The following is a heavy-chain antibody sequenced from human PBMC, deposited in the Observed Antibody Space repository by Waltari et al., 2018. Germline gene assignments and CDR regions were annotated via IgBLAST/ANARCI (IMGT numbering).Heavy chain of an antibody. Sequence: QLQLQESGPGLVKPSGTLSLTCAVSRDSVSSAYLWNWVRQSPQKGLEWIGQVHGSGRTNYNPSFASRVTVSLDTSKNLFSLKVTSATAADTVVYYCARDRGRGLYLDTWGPGTLVTVSP. CDR2: VHGSGRT. V-gene: IGHV4-4*02. CDR3: ARDRGRGLYLDT. D-gene: IGHD2-15*01. CDR1: RDSVSSAYL. J-gene: IGHJ5*02.